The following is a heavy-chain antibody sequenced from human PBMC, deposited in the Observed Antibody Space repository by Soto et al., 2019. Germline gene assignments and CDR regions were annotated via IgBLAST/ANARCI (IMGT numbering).Heavy chain of an antibody. CDR2: IYHSGST. CDR1: GGSISSCGSS. D-gene: IGHD2-2*01. Sequence: SXTQSLTGAVSGGSISSCGSSWSWIRQPPGKGLEWIGYIYHSGSTYYNPSLKSRVTISVDRSKNQFSLKLSSVTAADTAVYYCARVPDRWGQGTLVTVSS. CDR3: ARVPDR. V-gene: IGHV4-30-2*01. J-gene: IGHJ5*02.